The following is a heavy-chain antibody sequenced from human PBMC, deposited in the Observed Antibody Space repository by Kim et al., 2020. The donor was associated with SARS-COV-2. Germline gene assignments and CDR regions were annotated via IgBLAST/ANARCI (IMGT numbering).Heavy chain of an antibody. J-gene: IGHJ4*02. CDR2: ITVSSTHI. Sequence: GGSLRLSCAASGFTLNTYTMDWVHQAPGKGLEWVSSITVSSTHIYYADSVEGRFTISRGNARNSVYLQMNSLRVDDTAIYYCARGWFGQVGDYWGQGARVTVPS. CDR3: ARGWFGQVGDY. CDR1: GFTLNTYT. D-gene: IGHD3-10*01. V-gene: IGHV3-21*01.